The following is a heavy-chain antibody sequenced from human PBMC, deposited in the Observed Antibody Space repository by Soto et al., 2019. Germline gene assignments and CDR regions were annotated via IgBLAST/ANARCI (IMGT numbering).Heavy chain of an antibody. Sequence: QAQLVQSGAEVKKPEASVKVSCKASGYTFTGYDINWVRQATGQGLEWMGWMNPNSGNTGYAQNFQGRVTMTRDNSITTAYMELTSLRDDDSAVYYCAGEKVATTGIDFWGQGTLFTVSS. CDR2: MNPNSGNT. CDR1: GYTFTGYD. CDR3: AGEKVATTGIDF. J-gene: IGHJ4*02. V-gene: IGHV1-8*01. D-gene: IGHD4-17*01.